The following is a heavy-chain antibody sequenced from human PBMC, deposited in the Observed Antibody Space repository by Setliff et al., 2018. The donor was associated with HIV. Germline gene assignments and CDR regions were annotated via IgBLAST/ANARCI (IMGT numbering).Heavy chain of an antibody. CDR3: ARGQIGYGDYDLNWFDP. J-gene: IGHJ5*02. V-gene: IGHV3-7*01. Sequence: PGGSLRLSCEGSGFNFSNYWISWVRQGPGKGLEWVAKIKEDGSEKYYVDSVKGRFTISRDNAKNSLYLQMNSLRLEDTAVYYCARGQIGYGDYDLNWFDPWGQGTLVTV. CDR1: GFNFSNYW. CDR2: IKEDGSEK. D-gene: IGHD4-17*01.